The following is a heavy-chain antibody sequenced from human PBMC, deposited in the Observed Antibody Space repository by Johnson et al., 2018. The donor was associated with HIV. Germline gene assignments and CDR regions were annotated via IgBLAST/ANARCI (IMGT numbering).Heavy chain of an antibody. CDR2: ISYDGSNK. CDR3: ARDGGIPTVDAFDI. CDR1: GFTFSSYA. J-gene: IGHJ3*02. Sequence: QMLLVESGGGVVQPGRSLRLSCAASGFTFSSYAMHWVRQAPGKGLEWEAVISYDGSNKYYAESVKGRLTISRDKSKNTLYLKMNSLRAEDTAVYYCARDGGIPTVDAFDIWGQGTMVTVSS. D-gene: IGHD1-26*01. V-gene: IGHV3-30-3*01.